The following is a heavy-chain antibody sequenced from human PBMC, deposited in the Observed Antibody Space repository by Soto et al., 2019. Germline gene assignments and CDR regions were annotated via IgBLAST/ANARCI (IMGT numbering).Heavy chain of an antibody. CDR1: GFTFSGSA. J-gene: IGHJ6*02. Sequence: EVQLVESGGGLVQPGGSRKLSCAASGFTFSGSAMHWVRQASGKGLEWVGRIRSKANSYATAYAASVKGRFTISRDDSKNTAYLQMNSLKTEDTAVYYCTRLAGEVPPMDVWGQGTTVTVSS. V-gene: IGHV3-73*02. CDR3: TRLAGEVPPMDV. D-gene: IGHD2-2*01. CDR2: IRSKANSYAT.